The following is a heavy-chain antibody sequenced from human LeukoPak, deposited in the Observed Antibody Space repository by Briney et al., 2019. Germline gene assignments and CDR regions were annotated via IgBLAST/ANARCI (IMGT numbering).Heavy chain of an antibody. CDR1: GFTFSSYE. CDR2: ISTSGSTI. CDR3: ARGTGYCLDP. V-gene: IGHV3-48*03. Sequence: GGSLRLSCAASGFTFSSYEMNWVRQAPGKGLEWVSYISTSGSTIYYADSVKGRFTISRDNAKNSLFLQMNSLRAEDTAVYYCARGTGYCLDPWGQGTLVTVPS. J-gene: IGHJ5*02. D-gene: IGHD2-2*03.